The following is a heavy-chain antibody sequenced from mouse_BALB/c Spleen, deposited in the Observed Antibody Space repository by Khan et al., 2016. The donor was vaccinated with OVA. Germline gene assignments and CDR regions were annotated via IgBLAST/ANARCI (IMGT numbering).Heavy chain of an antibody. CDR2: IDPFNGGT. J-gene: IGHJ3*01. D-gene: IGHD2-13*01. Sequence: EVQLQQSGPELMKPGDSVKISCTASGYSFTNYYIHWVKQSHGQSLEWIGYIDPFNGGTNYNQKFKGTATFTVDKSSSTAYKHLSSLNSEDSAVYYCTRLGTTGWFAYWGQGTLVTVSA. V-gene: IGHV1S135*01. CDR1: GYSFTNYY. CDR3: TRLGTTGWFAY.